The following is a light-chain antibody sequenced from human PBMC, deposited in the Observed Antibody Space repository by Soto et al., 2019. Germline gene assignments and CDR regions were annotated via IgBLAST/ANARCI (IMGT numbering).Light chain of an antibody. V-gene: IGKV1-39*01. J-gene: IGKJ2*01. CDR1: QSISSY. Sequence: DIQMTLSPSSLSASAGHRVTITCRASQSISSYLNWYQQKPGKAPKLLIYAASSLQSGVPSRFSGSGSGTDFTLTISSLQPEDFATYYCQQSYSTPYTFGQGTKLEIK. CDR3: QQSYSTPYT. CDR2: AAS.